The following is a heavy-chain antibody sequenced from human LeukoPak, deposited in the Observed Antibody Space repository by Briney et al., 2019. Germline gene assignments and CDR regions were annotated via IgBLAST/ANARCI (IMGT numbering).Heavy chain of an antibody. J-gene: IGHJ4*02. CDR2: TSSSGETT. V-gene: IGHV3-23*01. CDR3: AKEFIAGDGHVDCDS. Sequence: GGSLRLSCVASGFTFSSYAMSWVRQAAGKGLEWVSSTSSSGETTYYADSVKGRFTISRDNSRNTLYLQMNSLRAEDTAVYYCAKEFIAGDGHVDCDSWGQGTLVTVSS. D-gene: IGHD5-24*01. CDR1: GFTFSSYA.